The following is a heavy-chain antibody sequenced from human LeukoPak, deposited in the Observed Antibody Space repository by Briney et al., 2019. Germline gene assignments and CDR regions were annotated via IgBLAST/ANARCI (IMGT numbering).Heavy chain of an antibody. CDR2: IYYSRST. CDR1: GGSISSYY. V-gene: IGHV4-59*01. J-gene: IGHJ6*03. CDR3: AGGGVSGYYYYMDV. Sequence: PSETLSLTCTVSGGSISSYYWSWIRQPPGKGLEWIGYIYYSRSTNYNPSLKSRVTISVDTSKNQYSLKLSSVTAADTAVYYCAGGGVSGYYYYMDVWGKGTTVTVSS. D-gene: IGHD1-26*01.